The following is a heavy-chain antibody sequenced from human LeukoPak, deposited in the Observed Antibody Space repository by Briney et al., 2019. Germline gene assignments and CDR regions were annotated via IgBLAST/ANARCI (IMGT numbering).Heavy chain of an antibody. CDR1: GGSISSYY. Sequence: SETLSLTCTVSGGSISSYYWSWIRQPPGKGLEWIGEINHSGSTNYNPSLKSRVTISVDTSKNQFSLKLSSVTAADTAVYYCARGRDIVVVVAATRRRDYFDYWGQGTLVTVSS. D-gene: IGHD2-15*01. CDR2: INHSGST. CDR3: ARGRDIVVVVAATRRRDYFDY. J-gene: IGHJ4*02. V-gene: IGHV4-34*01.